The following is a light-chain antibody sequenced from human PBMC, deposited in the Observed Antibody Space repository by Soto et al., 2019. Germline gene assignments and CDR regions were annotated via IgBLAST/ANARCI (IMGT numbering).Light chain of an antibody. J-gene: IGLJ3*02. Sequence: QAVVTQEPSLTVCPGGTVTLTCGSSTGAVTSGHYPYWFQQKPGQAPRTLIYDTSNKHSWTPARFSGSLLGGKAALTLSAAQPEDEAEYYYLLSYSGARPGVFGGGTKLTVL. CDR2: DTS. CDR1: TGAVTSGHY. CDR3: LLSYSGARPGV. V-gene: IGLV7-46*01.